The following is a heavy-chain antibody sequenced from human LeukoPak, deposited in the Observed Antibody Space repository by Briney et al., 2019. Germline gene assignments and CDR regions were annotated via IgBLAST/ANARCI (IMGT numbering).Heavy chain of an antibody. CDR3: ARGQGYAWYYYYYMDV. CDR2: MNPNSGNT. J-gene: IGHJ6*03. V-gene: IGHV1-8*01. CDR1: GYTFTSYD. D-gene: IGHD5-12*01. Sequence: GASVKVSCKASGYTFTSYDINWVRQATGQGREWMGWMNPNSGNTGYAQKFQGRVTMTRNTSISTAYMELSSLRSEDTAVYYCARGQGYAWYYYYYMDVWGKGTTVTVSS.